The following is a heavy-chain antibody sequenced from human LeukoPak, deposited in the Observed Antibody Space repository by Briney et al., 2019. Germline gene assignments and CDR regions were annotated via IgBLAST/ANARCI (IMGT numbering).Heavy chain of an antibody. CDR1: GGSISSSSYY. D-gene: IGHD6-19*01. CDR2: IYYSGST. Sequence: SEILSLTCTVSGGSISSSSYYWGWIRQPPGKGLEWIGSIYYSGSTYYNPSLKSRVTISVDTSKNQFSLKLSSVTAADTAVYYCLGVAVAGTGEYWGQGTLVTVSS. CDR3: LGVAVAGTGEY. J-gene: IGHJ4*02. V-gene: IGHV4-39*01.